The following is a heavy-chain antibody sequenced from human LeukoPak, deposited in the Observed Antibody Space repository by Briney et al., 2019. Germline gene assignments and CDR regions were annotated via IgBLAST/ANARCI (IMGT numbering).Heavy chain of an antibody. V-gene: IGHV4-59*01. CDR3: ARVIAVAGTYYFDY. J-gene: IGHJ4*02. CDR1: GGSISSYY. D-gene: IGHD6-19*01. CDR2: IYYSGST. Sequence: SETLSLTCTVSGGSISSYYWSWIRQPPGKGLEWIGYIYYSGSTNYNPSLESRVTISVDTSKNQFSLKLSSVTAADTAVYYCARVIAVAGTYYFDYWGQGTLVTVSS.